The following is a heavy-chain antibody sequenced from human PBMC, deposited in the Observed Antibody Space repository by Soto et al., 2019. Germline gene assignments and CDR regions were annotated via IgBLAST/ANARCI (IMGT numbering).Heavy chain of an antibody. J-gene: IGHJ6*02. CDR2: ISYDGSNK. CDR3: AREAAQPAGMDV. Sequence: GGSLRLSCAASGFTFSSYAMHWVRQAPGKGLEWVAVISYDGSNKYYADSVKGRFTISRDNSKNTLYLQMNSLRAEDTAVYYCAREAAQPAGMDVWGQGTTVTVSS. D-gene: IGHD2-15*01. V-gene: IGHV3-30-3*01. CDR1: GFTFSSYA.